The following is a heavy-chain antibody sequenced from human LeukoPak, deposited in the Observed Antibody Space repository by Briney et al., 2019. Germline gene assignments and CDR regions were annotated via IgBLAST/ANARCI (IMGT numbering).Heavy chain of an antibody. D-gene: IGHD2-15*01. V-gene: IGHV3-21*01. Sequence: GGSLRLSCAASGFTFSSYSMNWVRQAPGKGLEWVSSISSSSSYIYYADSVKGRFTISRDNAKNSLYLQMNSLRAEDTAVYYCARDFLGYCSGGSCQRSYFFDYWGQGTLVTVSS. CDR2: ISSSSSYI. CDR1: GFTFSSYS. CDR3: ARDFLGYCSGGSCQRSYFFDY. J-gene: IGHJ4*02.